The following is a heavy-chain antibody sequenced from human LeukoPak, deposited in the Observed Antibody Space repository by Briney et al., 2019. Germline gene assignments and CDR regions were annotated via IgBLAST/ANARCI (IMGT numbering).Heavy chain of an antibody. J-gene: IGHJ4*02. Sequence: GGSLRLSCTASGFTFSSYAMNWVRQAPGKGLEWVSGIGAGGTFTYYADSVKGRFTISRDNAKNSLYLQMNSLRDEDTAVYYCARVTGGEGGYWGQGTLVTVSS. D-gene: IGHD3-9*01. CDR1: GFTFSSYA. CDR3: ARVTGGEGGY. CDR2: IGAGGTFT. V-gene: IGHV3-48*02.